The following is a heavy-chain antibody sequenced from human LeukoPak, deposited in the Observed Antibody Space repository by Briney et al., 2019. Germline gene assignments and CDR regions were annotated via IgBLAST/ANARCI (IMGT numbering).Heavy chain of an antibody. CDR2: ISGSGGTT. V-gene: IGHV3-23*01. Sequence: PGGSLRLSCAASGFTFSDYAMSWVRQAPGKGLEWVSTISGSGGTTYYADSVKGRFTISRDNSKSTLYLQMDTLRADDTAVYYCARISSSWFFDFWGQGTLVTVSS. CDR1: GFTFSDYA. J-gene: IGHJ4*02. D-gene: IGHD6-13*01. CDR3: ARISSSWFFDF.